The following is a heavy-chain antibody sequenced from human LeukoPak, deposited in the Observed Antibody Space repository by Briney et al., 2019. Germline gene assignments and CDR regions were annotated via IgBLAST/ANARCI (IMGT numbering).Heavy chain of an antibody. V-gene: IGHV3-33*01. CDR2: IWYDGSNK. Sequence: GRSLRLSCAASGFTFSSYGMHWVRQAPGKGLEWVAVIWYDGSNKYYADSVKGRFTISRDNSKNTLYLQMNSLRAEDTAVYYCARALTPCSGGSCSFYYYYGMDVWGQGTTVTVSS. CDR1: GFTFSSYG. D-gene: IGHD2-15*01. CDR3: ARALTPCSGGSCSFYYYYGMDV. J-gene: IGHJ6*02.